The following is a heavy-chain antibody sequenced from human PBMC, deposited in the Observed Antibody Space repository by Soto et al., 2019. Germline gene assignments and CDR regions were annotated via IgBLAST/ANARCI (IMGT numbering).Heavy chain of an antibody. CDR3: ARYGSGSYYPTTFDY. D-gene: IGHD3-10*01. Sequence: QVQLQESGPGLVKPSQTLSLTCTVSGGSISSSGYNWSWIRQHPGKGLEWIGYIYYSGSTYYTPSLKSRVTXTXAXSXXQFSLKLRSVTAADTAVYFCARYGSGSYYPTTFDYWGQGTLVTVSS. J-gene: IGHJ4*02. V-gene: IGHV4-31*03. CDR2: IYYSGST. CDR1: GGSISSSGYN.